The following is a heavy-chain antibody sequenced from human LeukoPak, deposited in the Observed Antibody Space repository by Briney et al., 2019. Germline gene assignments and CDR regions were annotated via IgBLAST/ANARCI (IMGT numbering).Heavy chain of an antibody. CDR1: GFTFSSYS. J-gene: IGHJ6*02. CDR3: ARGFAGIAVAGTYYAMDV. Sequence: GGSLRLSCAASGFTFSSYSMNWVRQAPGKGLEWVSYISSSSSTIYYADSVKGRFTISRDNAKNSLYLQMNSLRAEDTALYYCARGFAGIAVAGTYYAMDVWGQGTTVTVSS. D-gene: IGHD6-19*01. V-gene: IGHV3-48*01. CDR2: ISSSSSTI.